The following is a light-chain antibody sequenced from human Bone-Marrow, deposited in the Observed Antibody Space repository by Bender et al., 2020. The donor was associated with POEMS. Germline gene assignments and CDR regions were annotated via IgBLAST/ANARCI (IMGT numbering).Light chain of an antibody. Sequence: QSALTQPASVSGSPGQSITISCTGTSSDVGSYNLVSWYQQHPGKAPKLMIHEDTKRPSGVSNRFSASKSGNTASLTVSGLQAEDEADYYCCSYAGTSTVVFGSGTKVTVL. CDR1: SSDVGSYNL. CDR3: CSYAGTSTVV. J-gene: IGLJ1*01. CDR2: EDT. V-gene: IGLV2-23*01.